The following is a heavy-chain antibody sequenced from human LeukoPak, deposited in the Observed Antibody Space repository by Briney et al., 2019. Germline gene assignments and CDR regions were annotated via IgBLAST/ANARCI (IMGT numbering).Heavy chain of an antibody. Sequence: KTGGSLRLSCAASGFTFSSYSMNWVRQAPGKGLEWVSSISSSSSYIYYADSVKGRFTISRDNSKDTLYLQMNSLRAEDTAVYYCAKVGGSYSRPYYFDYWGQGTLVTVSS. V-gene: IGHV3-21*04. D-gene: IGHD1-26*01. CDR1: GFTFSSYS. CDR2: ISSSSSYI. J-gene: IGHJ4*02. CDR3: AKVGGSYSRPYYFDY.